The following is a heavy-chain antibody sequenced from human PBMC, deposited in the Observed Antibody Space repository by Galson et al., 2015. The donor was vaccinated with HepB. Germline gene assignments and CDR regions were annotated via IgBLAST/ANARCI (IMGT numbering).Heavy chain of an antibody. CDR3: AKAARKWELHLSFDL. J-gene: IGHJ4*02. CDR1: GLIFSDYG. Sequence: SLRLSCAASGLIFSDYGMHWVRQAPGKGLEWMAVISYDGRNKYYADSMKGRFTISRDNLKNILYLQMNSLRAEDTAVYYCAKAARKWELHLSFDLWGQGTLIAVS. CDR2: ISYDGRNK. D-gene: IGHD1-26*01. V-gene: IGHV3-30*18.